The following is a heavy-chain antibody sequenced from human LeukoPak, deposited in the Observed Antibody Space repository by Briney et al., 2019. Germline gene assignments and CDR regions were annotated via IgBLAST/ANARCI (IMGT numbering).Heavy chain of an antibody. V-gene: IGHV4-59*07. J-gene: IGHJ4*02. CDR3: ASKAYYYDSSGYSPFDY. D-gene: IGHD3-22*01. CDR2: IYYSGST. Sequence: SDTQSLTCTVSGRSFSSYHWSWLRQPPGKGLECIGNIYYSGSTNYNPSLKSRVTISVDTSKNQFSLKLSSVTAADTAVYYCASKAYYYDSSGYSPFDYWGQGTLVTVSS. CDR1: GRSFSSYH.